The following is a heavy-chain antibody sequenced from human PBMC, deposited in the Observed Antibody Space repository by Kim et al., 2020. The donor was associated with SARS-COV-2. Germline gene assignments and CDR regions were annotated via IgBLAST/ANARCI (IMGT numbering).Heavy chain of an antibody. Sequence: SVKVSCKASGGTFSSYAISWVRQAPGQGLEWMGGIIPIFGTANYAQNFQGRVTITADESTSTVYMELSSLRSEDTAVYYCARVPRLRYFDWLLFDYWGQGTLVTVSS. CDR1: GGTFSSYA. CDR2: IIPIFGTA. CDR3: ARVPRLRYFDWLLFDY. D-gene: IGHD3-9*01. J-gene: IGHJ4*02. V-gene: IGHV1-69*13.